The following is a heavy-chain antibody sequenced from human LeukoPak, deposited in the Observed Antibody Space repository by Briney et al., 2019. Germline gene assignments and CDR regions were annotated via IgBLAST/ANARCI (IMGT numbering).Heavy chain of an antibody. CDR1: GFTFSSYA. J-gene: IGHJ5*02. D-gene: IGHD3-3*01. V-gene: IGHV4-59*01. CDR2: IYYSGST. CDR3: ARGFYEPGSFDP. Sequence: GSLRRSCAASGFTFSSYAMHWIRQPPGKGLEWIGYIYYSGSTNYNPSLKRRVTISVDTSKNQFSLKLSSVTAADTAVYYCARGFYEPGSFDPWGQGTLVTVSS.